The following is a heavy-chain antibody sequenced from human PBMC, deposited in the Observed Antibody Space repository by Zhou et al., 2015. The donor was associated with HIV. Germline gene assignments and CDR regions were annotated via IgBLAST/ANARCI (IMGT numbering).Heavy chain of an antibody. CDR2: IIPILGIA. Sequence: QVQLVQSGAEVKKPGSSVKVSCKASGGTFSSYTISWVRQAPGQGLEWMGRIIPILGIANYAQKFQGRVTITADKSTSTAYMELSSLRSEDTAVYYCARSVGKGXAVRQKHDFDYWGQGTLGHRLL. CDR1: GGTFSSYT. V-gene: IGHV1-69*02. D-gene: IGHD6-19*01. J-gene: IGHJ4*02. CDR3: ARSVGKGXAVRQKHDFDY.